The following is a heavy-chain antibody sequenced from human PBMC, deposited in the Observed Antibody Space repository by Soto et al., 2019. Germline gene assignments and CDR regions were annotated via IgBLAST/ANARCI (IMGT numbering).Heavy chain of an antibody. J-gene: IGHJ3*01. D-gene: IGHD5-12*01. CDR3: VREGRGSFDF. V-gene: IGHV3-53*01. Sequence: GGSLRLSCAASGFTVSSNYMSWVRQAPGKGLEWVSVIGGRGNSAYYADSVQGRFTISRDNSKHTLSLQMSSLTADDTAIYYCVREGRGSFDFWGRGTMVTVSS. CDR1: GFTVSSNY. CDR2: IGGRGNSA.